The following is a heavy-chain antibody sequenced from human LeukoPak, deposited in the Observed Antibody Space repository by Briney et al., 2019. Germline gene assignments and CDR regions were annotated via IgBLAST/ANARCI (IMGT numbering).Heavy chain of an antibody. D-gene: IGHD2-2*01. V-gene: IGHV4-31*03. J-gene: IGHJ3*02. CDR2: KYYSGSA. Sequence: SETLSLTCNVSGVSVSDGRYYWTWIRQHPGKGLEWIGHKYYSGSAKYNPSLKSRLTISIDTSKNQFSLQLSSVTAADTATYYCATPYCSGISCLDVFNMWGQGTRVTVSS. CDR3: ATPYCSGISCLDVFNM. CDR1: GVSVSDGRYY.